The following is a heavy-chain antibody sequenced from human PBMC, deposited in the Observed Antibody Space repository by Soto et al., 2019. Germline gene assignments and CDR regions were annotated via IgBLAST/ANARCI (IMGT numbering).Heavy chain of an antibody. Sequence: GGSLRLSCAASGFTFSSYSMNWVRQAPGKGLEWVSSISSSSSYIYYADSVKGRFTISRDNAKNSLYLQMNSLRAEDTAVYYCARYHLQEDIVVVVAAIPDWFDPWGQGTLVTVSS. CDR3: ARYHLQEDIVVVVAAIPDWFDP. CDR1: GFTFSSYS. D-gene: IGHD2-15*01. V-gene: IGHV3-21*01. CDR2: ISSSSSYI. J-gene: IGHJ5*02.